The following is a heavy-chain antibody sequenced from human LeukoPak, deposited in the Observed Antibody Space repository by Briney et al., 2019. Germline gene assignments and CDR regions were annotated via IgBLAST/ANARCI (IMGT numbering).Heavy chain of an antibody. J-gene: IGHJ5*02. CDR2: INHSGST. V-gene: IGHV4-34*01. Sequence: PSETLSLTCAVYGGSFSGYYWSWIRQPPGKGLEWIGEINHSGSTNYNPSLKSRVTTSVDTSKNQFSLKLSSVTAADTAVYYCASPGIAAAGGWFDPWGQGTLVTVSS. D-gene: IGHD6-13*01. CDR1: GGSFSGYY. CDR3: ASPGIAAAGGWFDP.